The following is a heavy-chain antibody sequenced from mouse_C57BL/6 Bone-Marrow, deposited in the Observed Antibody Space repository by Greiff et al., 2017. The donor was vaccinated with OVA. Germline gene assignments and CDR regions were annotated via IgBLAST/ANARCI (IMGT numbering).Heavy chain of an antibody. Sequence: EVQLKESGPGLVKPSQSLSLTCSVTGYSITSGYYWNWIRQFPGNKLEWMGYISYDGSNNYNPSLKNRISITRDTSKNQFFLKLNSVTTEDTATYYCARERITTVEMDYWGQGTSVTVSS. V-gene: IGHV3-6*01. CDR1: GYSITSGYY. J-gene: IGHJ4*01. CDR3: ARERITTVEMDY. D-gene: IGHD1-1*01. CDR2: ISYDGSN.